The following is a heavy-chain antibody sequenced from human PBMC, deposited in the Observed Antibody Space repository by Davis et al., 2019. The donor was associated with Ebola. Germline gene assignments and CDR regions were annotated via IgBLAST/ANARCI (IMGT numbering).Heavy chain of an antibody. CDR2: ISSSSSYI. V-gene: IGHV3-21*01. Sequence: PGGSLRLSCAASGFTFSSYSMNWVRQAPGKGLEWVSSISSSSSYIYYADSVKGRFTISRDNAKNSLYLQMNSLRAEETAVYYCARDTTRKYYDFWSGSADYYYGMDVWGQGTTVTVSS. CDR1: GFTFSSYS. J-gene: IGHJ6*02. CDR3: ARDTTRKYYDFWSGSADYYYGMDV. D-gene: IGHD3-3*01.